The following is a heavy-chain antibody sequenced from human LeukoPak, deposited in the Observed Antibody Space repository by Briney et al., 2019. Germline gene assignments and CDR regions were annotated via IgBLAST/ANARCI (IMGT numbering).Heavy chain of an antibody. CDR3: ARMGSSGWLAVY. J-gene: IGHJ4*02. CDR2: ISAYNGNT. CDR1: VYTFTIYD. Sequence: ASVSVSCEASVYTFTIYDINGVRHATGQGLEWRGGISAYNGNTNYAQKLQGRVTMTTDPSTSTAYMEVRRLRSEDTAVYYCARMGSSGWLAVYWGQGTLVTVSS. D-gene: IGHD6-19*01. V-gene: IGHV1-18*01.